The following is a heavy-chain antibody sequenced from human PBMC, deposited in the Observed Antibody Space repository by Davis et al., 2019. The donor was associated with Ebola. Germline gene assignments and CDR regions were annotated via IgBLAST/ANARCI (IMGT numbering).Heavy chain of an antibody. CDR3: AKSLAAGRDY. CDR1: GFSFSSYW. D-gene: IGHD6-13*01. V-gene: IGHV3-7*01. Sequence: GGSLRLSCAASGFSFSSYWMSWVRQAPGKGLEWVANIKQDGSEKYYVDSVEGRFTISRDNAKNSLYLQMNSLRAEDTAVYYCAKSLAAGRDYWGQGTLVTVSS. CDR2: IKQDGSEK. J-gene: IGHJ4*02.